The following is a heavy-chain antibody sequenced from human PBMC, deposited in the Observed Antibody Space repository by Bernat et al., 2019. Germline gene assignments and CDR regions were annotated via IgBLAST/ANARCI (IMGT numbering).Heavy chain of an antibody. CDR2: MNPNSGNT. CDR1: GYTFTSYD. J-gene: IGHJ4*02. D-gene: IGHD4-17*01. Sequence: QVQLVQSGAEVKKPGASVKVSCKASGYTFTSYDINWVRQATGQGLEWMGWMNPNSGNTGYAQKFQGRVTMTRDTSISTAYMGLSSLRSEDTAVYYCARVAAQWGGDYVSDYWGQGTLVTVSS. CDR3: ARVAAQWGGDYVSDY. V-gene: IGHV1-8*01.